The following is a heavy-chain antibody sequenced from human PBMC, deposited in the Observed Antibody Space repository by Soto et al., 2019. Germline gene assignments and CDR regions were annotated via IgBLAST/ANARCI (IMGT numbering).Heavy chain of an antibody. D-gene: IGHD3-22*01. CDR2: IYQSGST. Sequence: QMHLQESGSGLVKPSQTLSLTCAVSGGSLSSSAYSWSWIRQPPGKGLEWIGFIYQSGSTYYNPSLKSRVTMSLDRPKNQFSLKLSSVTAAETAVYYCARELLFYDSDGFSWDDACDIWGQGTMVTVSS. J-gene: IGHJ3*02. CDR3: ARELLFYDSDGFSWDDACDI. V-gene: IGHV4-30-2*01. CDR1: GGSLSSSAYS.